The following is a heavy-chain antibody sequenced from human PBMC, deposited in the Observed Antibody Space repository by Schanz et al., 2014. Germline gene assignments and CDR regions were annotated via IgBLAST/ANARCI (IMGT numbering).Heavy chain of an antibody. CDR3: ARRVPYSFGLDV. Sequence: EVQLVESGGGLVQPGGSLRLSCAASGFIFSNFAMEWVRQAPGKGLEWVSAIIGSGAGTYYADSVKGRFTFSRDNSKNTLYLQMNSLRDEDTAMYYCARRVPYSFGLDVWGQGATVTVSS. V-gene: IGHV3-23*04. CDR1: GFIFSNFA. J-gene: IGHJ6*02. CDR2: IIGSGAGT. D-gene: IGHD1-1*01.